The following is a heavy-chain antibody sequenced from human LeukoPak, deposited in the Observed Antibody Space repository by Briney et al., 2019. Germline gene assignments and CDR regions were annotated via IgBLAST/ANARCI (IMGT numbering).Heavy chain of an antibody. CDR3: ARGLLRYCSGGSCPYWY. J-gene: IGHJ4*02. V-gene: IGHV1-69*13. D-gene: IGHD2-15*01. Sequence: SVKVSCKASGGTFSSYAISWVRRAPGQGLEWMGGIIPIFGTANYAQKFQGRVTITADESTSTAYMELSSLRSEDTAVYYCARGLLRYCSGGSCPYWYWGQGTLVTVSS. CDR2: IIPIFGTA. CDR1: GGTFSSYA.